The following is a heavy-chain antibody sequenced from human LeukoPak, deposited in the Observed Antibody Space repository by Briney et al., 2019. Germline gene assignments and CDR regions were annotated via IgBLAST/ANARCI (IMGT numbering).Heavy chain of an antibody. J-gene: IGHJ4*02. CDR2: ISTSGNT. CDR3: ARDRGETVPSRPLDY. CDR1: GGSMSSYY. Sequence: PSETLSLTCTVSGGSMSSYYWSWLRQSAGKGLEWIGHISTSGNTNYNPSLKSRVTMSVDNSNNQFSLRLSAATAADTAVYYCARDRGETVPSRPLDYWGQGTLVTVSS. V-gene: IGHV4-4*07. D-gene: IGHD3-16*01.